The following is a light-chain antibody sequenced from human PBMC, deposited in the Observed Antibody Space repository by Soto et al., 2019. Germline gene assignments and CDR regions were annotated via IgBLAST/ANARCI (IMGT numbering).Light chain of an antibody. Sequence: EIVLTQSPGTLSLSPGERATLSCRASQSVSSSYLAWYQQTPGQAPRLLIYGASARATGIPDRFSGSGSGTDFTLTISRLEPGDFAVYYCQQYDNSLYTFGQGTKLEIK. V-gene: IGKV3-20*01. CDR2: GAS. J-gene: IGKJ2*01. CDR3: QQYDNSLYT. CDR1: QSVSSSY.